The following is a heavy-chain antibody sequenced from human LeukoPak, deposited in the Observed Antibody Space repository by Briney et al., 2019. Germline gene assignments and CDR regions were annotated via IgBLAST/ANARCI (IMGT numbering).Heavy chain of an antibody. CDR2: ISAYNGNT. Sequence: ASVKVSCKASGYTFTSYGISWVRQAPGQGLEWMGWISAYNGNTNYAQKLQGRVTMTTDTSTSTAYMELRSLRSDDTAVYYCARDPYDISTGYYHYGMDVWGQGTTVTVSS. J-gene: IGHJ6*02. D-gene: IGHD3-9*01. CDR1: GYTFTSYG. CDR3: ARDPYDISTGYYHYGMDV. V-gene: IGHV1-18*01.